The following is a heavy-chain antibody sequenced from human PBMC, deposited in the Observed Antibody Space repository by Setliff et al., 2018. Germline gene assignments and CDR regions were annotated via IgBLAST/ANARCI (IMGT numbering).Heavy chain of an antibody. D-gene: IGHD5-18*01. CDR2: IIPIFGTA. J-gene: IGHJ6*03. V-gene: IGHV1-69*05. CDR1: GGTFSSYA. CDR3: ARDGVRTAMLIDYYYYMDV. Sequence: ASVKVSCKASGGTFSSYAISWVRQAPGQGLEWMGGIIPIFGTANYAQNFQGRVTITTDESTSTAYMELTSLRSEDTAVYYCARDGVRTAMLIDYYYYMDVWGKGTTVTVSS.